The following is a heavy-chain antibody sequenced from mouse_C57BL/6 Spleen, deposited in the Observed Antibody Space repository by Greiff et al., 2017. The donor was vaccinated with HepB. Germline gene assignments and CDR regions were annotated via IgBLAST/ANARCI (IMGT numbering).Heavy chain of an antibody. CDR1: GYTFTDYN. CDR2: INPNNGGT. J-gene: IGHJ1*03. CDR3: ARPLYYYGSSHWYFDV. D-gene: IGHD1-1*01. V-gene: IGHV1-18*01. Sequence: EVQLQQSGPELVKPGASVKIPCKASGYTFTDYNMDWVKQSHGKSLEWIGDINPNNGGTIYNQKFKGKATLTVDKSSSTAYMELRSLTSEDTAVYYCARPLYYYGSSHWYFDVGGTGTTVTVAS.